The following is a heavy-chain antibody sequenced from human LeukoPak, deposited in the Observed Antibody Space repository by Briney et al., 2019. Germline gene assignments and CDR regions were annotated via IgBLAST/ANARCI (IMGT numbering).Heavy chain of an antibody. D-gene: IGHD7-27*01. J-gene: IGHJ3*02. V-gene: IGHV1-8*01. CDR3: ARELGTDAFDI. CDR1: GYTFTTYD. CDR2: VNPNRGTT. Sequence: ASVKVSCKASGYTFTTYDINWVRQAPGQGLEWMGWVNPNRGTTGYAQSFQGRVTMTRETSISTAYMELSSLRSEDTAVYYCARELGTDAFDIWGQGTMVTVSS.